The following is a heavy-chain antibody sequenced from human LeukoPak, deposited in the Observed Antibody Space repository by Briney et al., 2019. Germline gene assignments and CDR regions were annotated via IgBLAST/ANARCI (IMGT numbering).Heavy chain of an antibody. V-gene: IGHV3-11*05. CDR3: ARVRGNDYGDYTYTFDAFDI. CDR2: ISSSSSYT. J-gene: IGHJ3*02. D-gene: IGHD4-17*01. CDR1: GFTFSDYY. Sequence: GGSLRLSCAASGFTFSDYYMSWIRQAPGKGLEWVSYISSSSSYTNYADSVKGRFTISRDNAKNSLYLQMNSLRAEDTAVYYCARVRGNDYGDYTYTFDAFDIWGQGTMVTVSS.